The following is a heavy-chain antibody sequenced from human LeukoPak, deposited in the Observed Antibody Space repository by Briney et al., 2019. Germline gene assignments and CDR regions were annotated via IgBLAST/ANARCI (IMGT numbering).Heavy chain of an antibody. CDR3: ARHGPHHDY. V-gene: IGHV3-74*03. Sequence: PAGSLRLSCLTSGFTFNSYWMHWVRQVPGKGLVWVSRIGSDGSDTLYAYSVKGCFTISRDNAKNSLYLQMNSLIAEDTAVYYCARHGPHHDYWGQGTLVTVSS. J-gene: IGHJ4*02. CDR1: GFTFNSYW. CDR2: IGSDGSDT.